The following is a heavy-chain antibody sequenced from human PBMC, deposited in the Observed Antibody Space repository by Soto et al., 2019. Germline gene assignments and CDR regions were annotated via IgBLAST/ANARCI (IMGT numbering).Heavy chain of an antibody. CDR1: GYPFPSFE. V-gene: IGHV1-3*01. D-gene: IGHD2-2*01. CDR3: ARESNHYQDFFQN. CDR2: ISNAGSGNT. J-gene: IGHJ4*02. Sequence: GASVQVSCKTSGYPFPSFEVHWIRQAPGQRPEWMGGISNAGSGNTKYSQKFQDRLTITGDKRATTVYMALSSLTSEDTATYYCARESNHYQDFFQNWGQGTQVTVSS.